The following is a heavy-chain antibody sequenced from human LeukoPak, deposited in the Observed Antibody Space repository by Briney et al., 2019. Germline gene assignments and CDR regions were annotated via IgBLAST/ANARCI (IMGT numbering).Heavy chain of an antibody. CDR3: ARTSYSGSYSTKYYYFDY. Sequence: TLSLTCAVYGGSFSGYYWSWIRQPPGKALEWLARIDWDDDKFYSTSLKTRLTISKDTSKNQVVLTMTNMDPVDTATYYCARTSYSGSYSTKYYYFDYWGQGTLVTVSS. CDR1: GGSFSGYY. J-gene: IGHJ4*02. D-gene: IGHD1-26*01. CDR2: IDWDDDK. V-gene: IGHV2-70*16.